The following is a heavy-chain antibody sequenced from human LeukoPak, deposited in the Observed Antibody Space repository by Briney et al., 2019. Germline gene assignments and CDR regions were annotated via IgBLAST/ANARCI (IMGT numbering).Heavy chain of an antibody. Sequence: SVKVSCEASGGTFSSYAISWVRQAPGQGLEWMGRIIPILGIANYAQKFQGRVTITADKSTSTAYMELSSLRSEDTAVYYCATSVGATSFDYWGQGTLVTVSS. V-gene: IGHV1-69*04. D-gene: IGHD1-26*01. CDR1: GGTFSSYA. CDR2: IIPILGIA. J-gene: IGHJ4*02. CDR3: ATSVGATSFDY.